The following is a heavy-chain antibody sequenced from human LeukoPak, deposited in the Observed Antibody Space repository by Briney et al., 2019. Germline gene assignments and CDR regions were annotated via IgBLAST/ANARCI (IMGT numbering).Heavy chain of an antibody. V-gene: IGHV3-43*02. D-gene: IGHD1-14*01. J-gene: IGHJ4*02. CDR2: ISGDGATT. Sequence: GGSLRLSCAVSGFTFDDYAMRWVRQAPGKGLEWVSLISGDGATTYYADSVKGRFTISRDNSKNSLYLQMNSLRTEDTALYYCAKTPPSYGRWGQGTLATVSS. CDR1: GFTFDDYA. CDR3: AKTPPSYGR.